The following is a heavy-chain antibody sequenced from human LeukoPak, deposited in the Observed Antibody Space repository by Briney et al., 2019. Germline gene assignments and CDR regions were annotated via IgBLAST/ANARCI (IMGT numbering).Heavy chain of an antibody. CDR1: GFTFSRFW. Sequence: GESLRLSCAASGFTFSRFWMSWVRQAPGKGLEWVANIKQDGSEKYYVDSVKGRFTISRDNAKNSLYLQMNSLRAEDTAVFYCARDGTYTDYDPDFDIWGQGTLVTVSS. CDR2: IKQDGSEK. D-gene: IGHD5-12*01. V-gene: IGHV3-7*04. CDR3: ARDGTYTDYDPDFDI. J-gene: IGHJ4*02.